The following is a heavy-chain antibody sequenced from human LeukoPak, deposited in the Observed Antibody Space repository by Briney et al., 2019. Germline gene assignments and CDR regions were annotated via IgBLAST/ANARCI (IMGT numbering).Heavy chain of an antibody. CDR1: GFTFSSYA. CDR2: ISGSGGST. CDR3: AKAGGDIVLVPAVVDAFDV. D-gene: IGHD2-2*01. V-gene: IGHV3-23*01. J-gene: IGHJ3*01. Sequence: GGSLRLSCAASGFTFSSYAMSWVRQAPGKGLEWVSAISGSGGSTYYADSVKGRFTISRDNSKNTLYLQMSSLRAEDTAVYYCAKAGGDIVLVPAVVDAFDVWGQGTVVTVSA.